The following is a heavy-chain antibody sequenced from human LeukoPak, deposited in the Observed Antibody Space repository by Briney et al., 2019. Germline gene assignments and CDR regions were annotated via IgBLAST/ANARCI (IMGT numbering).Heavy chain of an antibody. CDR2: TSYNGNT. V-gene: IGHV1-18*04. CDR1: GYTFSNYG. CDR3: ARLRWERGALDY. J-gene: IGHJ4*02. Sequence: ASVKVSCKASGYTFSNYGISWVRQAPGLGLEWMGWTSYNGNTNYAQKFEGRVTMTRDTSITTAYMELSSLKSDDTAVYYCARLRWERGALDYWGQGTPVTVSS. D-gene: IGHD1-26*01.